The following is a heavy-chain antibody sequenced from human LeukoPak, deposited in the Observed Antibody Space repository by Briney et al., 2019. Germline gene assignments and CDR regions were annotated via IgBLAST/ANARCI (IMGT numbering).Heavy chain of an antibody. J-gene: IGHJ4*02. V-gene: IGHV4-4*02. D-gene: IGHD3-9*01. Sequence: SETLSLTCTVSGASIDGTNWWSWVRQSPGEGLVWIAEISHSGSTNYNPSLKSRVTISVDKSKNQFSLNMNSVTAADTAMYYCTSRFRLAHFDYWGQGALVTVSS. CDR2: ISHSGST. CDR3: TSRFRLAHFDY. CDR1: GASIDGTNW.